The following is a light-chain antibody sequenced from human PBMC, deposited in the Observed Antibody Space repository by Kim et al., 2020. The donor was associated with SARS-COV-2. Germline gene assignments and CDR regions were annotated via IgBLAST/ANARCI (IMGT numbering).Light chain of an antibody. CDR1: ALGDNY. V-gene: IGLV3-1*01. CDR3: HTWDANTAV. J-gene: IGLJ2*01. Sequence: ESHGQTATITCSGHALGDNYVHWYQQKPGQSPVLVISQDKKRPSGIPERFSGSNSGNTATLTISGTQTLDEADYYCHTWDANTAVFGGGTQLTVL. CDR2: QDK.